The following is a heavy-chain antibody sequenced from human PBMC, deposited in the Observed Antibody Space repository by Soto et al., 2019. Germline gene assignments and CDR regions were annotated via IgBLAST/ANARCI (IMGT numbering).Heavy chain of an antibody. CDR3: AKEKDYYDSSGYFDY. Sequence: PGGSLRLSCAASGFTFTTYAMSWVRQAPGRGLEWVSGISGSGGSKHYADSVEGRFTISRDNSKNTLYLQMNSLRAEDTAVYYCAKEKDYYDSSGYFDYWGQGNLVTVSS. CDR2: ISGSGGSK. D-gene: IGHD3-22*01. CDR1: GFTFTTYA. J-gene: IGHJ4*02. V-gene: IGHV3-23*01.